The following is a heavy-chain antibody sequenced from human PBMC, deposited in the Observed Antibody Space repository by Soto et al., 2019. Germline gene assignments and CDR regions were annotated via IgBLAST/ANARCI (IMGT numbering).Heavy chain of an antibody. CDR1: GGTFSSYA. CDR2: IIPIFGTA. D-gene: IGHD2-2*01. J-gene: IGHJ6*02. Sequence: SVKVSCKASGGTFSSYAISWVRQAPGQGLEWMGGIIPIFGTANYAQKFQGRVTITADESTSTAYMELSSLRSEDTAVYYCAREYCSSTSCHPRGSYYGMDVWGQGTTVTVSS. CDR3: AREYCSSTSCHPRGSYYGMDV. V-gene: IGHV1-69*13.